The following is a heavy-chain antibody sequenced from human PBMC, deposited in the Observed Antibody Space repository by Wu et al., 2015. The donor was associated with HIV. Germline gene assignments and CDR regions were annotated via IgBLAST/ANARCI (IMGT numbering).Heavy chain of an antibody. CDR2: INPNSGGT. V-gene: IGHV1-2*02. D-gene: IGHD5-18*01. CDR3: ARGGYSYGIDFDY. Sequence: QVQLVQSGAEVKKPGASVKVSCKASGYTFTGLLYALGATGPGQGLEWMGWINPNSGGTNYAQKFQGRVTMTRDTSISTAYMELSRLRSDDTAVYYCARGGYSYGIDFDYWGPGNAGHRLL. J-gene: IGHJ4*02. CDR1: GYTFTGLL.